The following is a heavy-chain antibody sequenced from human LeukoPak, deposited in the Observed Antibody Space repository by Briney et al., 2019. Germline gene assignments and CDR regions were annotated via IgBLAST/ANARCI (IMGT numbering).Heavy chain of an antibody. CDR2: INWNGGST. CDR3: ARVRGRDYYYYGMDV. J-gene: IGHJ6*02. V-gene: IGHV3-20*04. Sequence: GGSLRLSCAASGFTFDDYGMSWVRQAPGKGLEWVSGINWNGGSTGYADSVKGRFTISRDNAKNSLYLQMNSLRAEDTAVYYCARVRGRDYYYYGMDVWGQGTTVTVSS. CDR1: GFTFDDYG. D-gene: IGHD2-15*01.